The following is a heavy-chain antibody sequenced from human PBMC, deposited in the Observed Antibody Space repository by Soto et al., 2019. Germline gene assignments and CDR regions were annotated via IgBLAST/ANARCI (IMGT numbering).Heavy chain of an antibody. V-gene: IGHV3-30-3*01. CDR3: ARGGTTLTAADY. D-gene: IGHD4-4*01. Sequence: PGGSLRLSCAASGFPFSSFAMHWVRQAPGKGLECVAVISYDGSNTFYADSVKGRFIISRDNSKNTLYLQMNSLRAEDTALYYCARGGTTLTAADYWGRGTLVTVSS. CDR1: GFPFSSFA. CDR2: ISYDGSNT. J-gene: IGHJ4*02.